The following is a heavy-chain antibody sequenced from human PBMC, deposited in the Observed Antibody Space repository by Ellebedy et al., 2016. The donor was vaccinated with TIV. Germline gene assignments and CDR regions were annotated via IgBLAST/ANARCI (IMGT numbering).Heavy chain of an antibody. D-gene: IGHD3-3*01. CDR3: TREYRWSGGFYSDY. CDR1: GLTFSDYW. Sequence: GGSLRLXCAASGLTFSDYWMGWVRQAPGKRPEWVANMKPDGSEEYYTDSLRGRFTISRDNAKNSLYLQMNSLRVEDTAVYYCTREYRWSGGFYSDYWGQGTLVTVSS. V-gene: IGHV3-7*01. J-gene: IGHJ4*02. CDR2: MKPDGSEE.